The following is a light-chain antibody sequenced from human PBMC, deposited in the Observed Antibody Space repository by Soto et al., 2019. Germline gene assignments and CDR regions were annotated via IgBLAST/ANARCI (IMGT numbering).Light chain of an antibody. CDR2: TSN. CDR3: ATWDDSLDGYV. CDR1: NSNIGSNK. Sequence: QSALTQPPSASGTPGQRVTISCSGSNSNIGSNKVNWYQQLPGTAPKLLIYTSNQRPSGVPDRFSGSRSGTSASLAISGLQYEDEADYYCATWDDSLDGYVFGSGPKVTV. J-gene: IGLJ1*01. V-gene: IGLV1-44*01.